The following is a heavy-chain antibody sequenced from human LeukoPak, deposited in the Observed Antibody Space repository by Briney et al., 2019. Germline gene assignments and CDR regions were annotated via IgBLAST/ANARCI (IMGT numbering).Heavy chain of an antibody. V-gene: IGHV5-51*01. CDR2: TYPDDPET. J-gene: IGHJ3*01. CDR1: GYDFADYW. CDR3: AKTGAYDSLDV. Sequence: GESLKISCKAPGYDFADYWIGWVRQMPGKGLECMGLTYPDDPETRYSPSFQGQVTISADRSISTAYLQWSSLKASDTAIYYCAKTGAYDSLDVWGQGTTVIVSS. D-gene: IGHD3-22*01.